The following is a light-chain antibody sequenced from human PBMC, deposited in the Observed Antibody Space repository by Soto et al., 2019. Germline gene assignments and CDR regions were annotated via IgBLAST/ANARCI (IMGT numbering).Light chain of an antibody. J-gene: IGLJ2*01. CDR2: GDT. CDR3: QSYDISLSGSGV. V-gene: IGLV1-40*01. Sequence: QSVLTQPPSVSGAPGQRVTISCTGSSSNIGSGFDVHWYQQLPGTAPKLLIYGDTIRPSGVPDRFSGSRSGTSASLAITGLQSEDEADYYCQSYDISLSGSGVFGGGTKLTVL. CDR1: SSNIGSGFD.